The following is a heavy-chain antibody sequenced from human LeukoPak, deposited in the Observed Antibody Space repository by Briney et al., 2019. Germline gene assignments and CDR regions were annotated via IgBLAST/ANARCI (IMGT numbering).Heavy chain of an antibody. CDR3: AKVEDDFHYYYVMDV. J-gene: IGHJ6*02. D-gene: IGHD3-3*01. V-gene: IGHV1-8*01. Sequence: ASVKVSCKASGYTFTSYDTNWVRQATGQGLEWMGWMDPNSGNTGYAQKFQGRVTMTRNTSISTAYMQMSSLRSEDTAVYYCAKVEDDFHYYYVMDVWGQGTTVTVSS. CDR1: GYTFTSYD. CDR2: MDPNSGNT.